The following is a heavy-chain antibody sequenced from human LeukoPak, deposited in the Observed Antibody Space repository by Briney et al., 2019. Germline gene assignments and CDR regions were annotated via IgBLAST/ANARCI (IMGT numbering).Heavy chain of an antibody. CDR2: ISPSGNYI. CDR1: GFTFSSHS. V-gene: IGHV3-21*01. CDR3: ARDLHSSGSYCFDY. Sequence: NPGGSLRLSCAASGFTFSSHSMNWVRQAPGKGLEWVSSISPSGNYIYYADSVEGRFTISRDNAKNSLYLQMNSLRAEDTAVYYCARDLHSSGSYCFDYWGQGTLVTVSS. D-gene: IGHD1-26*01. J-gene: IGHJ4*02.